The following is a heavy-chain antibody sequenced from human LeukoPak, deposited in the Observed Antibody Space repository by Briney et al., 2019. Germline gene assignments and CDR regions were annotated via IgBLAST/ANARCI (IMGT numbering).Heavy chain of an antibody. CDR3: ARARSSVTTVTNPGY. CDR2: INPSGGST. Sequence: ASVKVSCKASGYTFTSYYMHWVRQAPGQGLEWMGIINPSGGSTSYAQKFQGRVTMTRDTSTSTVYMELSSLRSEDTAVYYCARARSSVTTVTNPGYWGQGTLVTVSS. D-gene: IGHD4-17*01. V-gene: IGHV1-46*01. CDR1: GYTFTSYY. J-gene: IGHJ4*02.